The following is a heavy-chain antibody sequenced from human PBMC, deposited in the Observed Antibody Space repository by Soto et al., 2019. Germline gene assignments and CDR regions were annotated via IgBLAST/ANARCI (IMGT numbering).Heavy chain of an antibody. CDR3: ARDGVLAAALGKFRLPLDY. CDR2: IIPILGIA. V-gene: IGHV1-69*08. CDR1: GGTFSSYT. D-gene: IGHD6-13*01. J-gene: IGHJ4*02. Sequence: QVQLVQSGAEVKKPGSSVKVSCKASGGTFSSYTISWVRQAPGQGLEWMGRIIPILGIANYAQKFQGRVTIPADKSTSTAYMELSSLRSEDTAVYYCARDGVLAAALGKFRLPLDYWGQGTLVTVSS.